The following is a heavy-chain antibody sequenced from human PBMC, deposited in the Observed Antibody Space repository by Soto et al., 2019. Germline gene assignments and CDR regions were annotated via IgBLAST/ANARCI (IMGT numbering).Heavy chain of an antibody. CDR2: ISHDGSKK. J-gene: IGHJ4*02. D-gene: IGHD3-10*01. V-gene: IGHV3-30-3*01. CDR1: GFTFSSNA. Sequence: QVQLVESGGGVVQPGRSLRLSCAASGFTFSSNAMHWVRQAPGKGLEWVAVISHDGSKKYYADSVKGRFTIYRDNFKNVQHLQMKSLISVDTAVYYCAGRVVILLDYWGQGTLVTVSS. CDR3: AGRVVILLDY.